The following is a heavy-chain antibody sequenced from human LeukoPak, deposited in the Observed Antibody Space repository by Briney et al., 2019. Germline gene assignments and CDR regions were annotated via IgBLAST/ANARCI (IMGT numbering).Heavy chain of an antibody. J-gene: IGHJ4*02. Sequence: GGSLRLSCAASGFTFSSYWMSWVRQAPGKGLEWVSSISSSSSYIYYADSVKGRFTISRDNAKNSLYLQMNSLRAEDTAVYYCARAGLDDYVWGSYRPFDYWGQGTLVTVSS. V-gene: IGHV3-21*06. D-gene: IGHD3-16*02. CDR2: ISSSSSYI. CDR3: ARAGLDDYVWGSYRPFDY. CDR1: GFTFSSYW.